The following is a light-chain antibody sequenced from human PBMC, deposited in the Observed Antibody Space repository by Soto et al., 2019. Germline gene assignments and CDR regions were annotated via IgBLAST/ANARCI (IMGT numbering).Light chain of an antibody. CDR1: SSDVGSYNL. CDR3: SSYAGGSTYVV. Sequence: QSALTQPASVSGSPGQSITISCTGTSSDVGSYNLVSWYQQHPDKAPNPMIYKVSKGPSGVSNRFSGSKSGNTASMSISGLQAEDESDYYCSSYAGGSTYVVFGGGTKLTVL. CDR2: KVS. V-gene: IGLV2-23*02. J-gene: IGLJ2*01.